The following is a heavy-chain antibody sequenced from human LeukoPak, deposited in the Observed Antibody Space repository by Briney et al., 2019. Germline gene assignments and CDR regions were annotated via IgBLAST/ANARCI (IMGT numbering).Heavy chain of an antibody. Sequence: PGGSLRLSCAASGFTFSSYSMNWVRQAPGKGLEWVSYISSSSSTIYYADSVKGRFTISRDNAQNSLYLQMNSLRAEDTAVYYCARDTAMVPHYFDYWGQGTLVTVSS. CDR2: ISSSSSTI. J-gene: IGHJ4*02. V-gene: IGHV3-48*01. CDR1: GFTFSSYS. CDR3: ARDTAMVPHYFDY. D-gene: IGHD5-18*01.